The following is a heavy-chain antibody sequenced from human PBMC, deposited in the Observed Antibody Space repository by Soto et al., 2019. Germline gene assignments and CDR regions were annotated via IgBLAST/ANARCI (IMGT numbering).Heavy chain of an antibody. V-gene: IGHV3-23*01. CDR3: ARDRLSVGMDV. CDR2: LSGSGGPT. Sequence: SGVIFSPEEKRGGRQTPGKGLEWVSPLSGSGGPTYYADSVKGQFPISRDNSKNTLYLQMHRLSAEDTAVYYCARDRLSVGMDVWGRGTTVTGSS. CDR1: GVIFSPEE. J-gene: IGHJ6*02. D-gene: IGHD2-2*01.